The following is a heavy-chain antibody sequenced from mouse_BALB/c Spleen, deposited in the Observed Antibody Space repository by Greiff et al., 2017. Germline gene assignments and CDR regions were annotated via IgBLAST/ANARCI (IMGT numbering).Heavy chain of an antibody. J-gene: IGHJ3*01. CDR3: AYGNYVGWFAY. CDR2: IDPANGNT. V-gene: IGHV14-3*02. Sequence: VQLQQSGAELVKPGASVKLSCTASGFNIKDTYMHWVKQRPEQGLEWIGRIDPANGNTKYDPKFQGKATITADTSSNTAYLQLSSLTSEDTAVYYCAYGNYVGWFAYWGQGTLVTVSA. D-gene: IGHD2-1*01. CDR1: GFNIKDTY.